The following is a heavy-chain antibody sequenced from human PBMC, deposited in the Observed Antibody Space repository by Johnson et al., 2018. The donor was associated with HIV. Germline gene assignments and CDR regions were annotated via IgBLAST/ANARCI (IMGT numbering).Heavy chain of an antibody. J-gene: IGHJ3*02. D-gene: IGHD3-16*01. CDR1: GFTFSSYG. V-gene: IGHV3-33*06. CDR2: IWYDGSNK. CDR3: AKRLTYANSLYAFDI. Sequence: QVQLVESGGGVVQPGRSLRLSCAASGFTFSSYGMHWVRQAPGKGLEWVAVIWYDGSNKYYADSVKGRFTISRDNSKNTLYLQMNSLRAEDTAVYYCAKRLTYANSLYAFDIWGQGTMVTVSS.